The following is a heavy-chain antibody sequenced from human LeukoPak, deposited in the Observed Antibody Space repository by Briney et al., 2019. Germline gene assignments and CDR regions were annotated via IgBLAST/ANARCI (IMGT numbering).Heavy chain of an antibody. D-gene: IGHD4-17*01. J-gene: IGHJ4*02. V-gene: IGHV3-7*03. CDR1: GFTFSRHW. CDR2: IKQGGSEK. CDR3: AKTSPGFYGY. Sequence: GGSLRLSCAASGFTFSRHWMTWVRQAPGKALEWVASIKQGGSEKYYADAVKGRFTISRDNSKNTLYLQMNSLRAEDTAGYYCAKTSPGFYGYWGQGTLVTVSS.